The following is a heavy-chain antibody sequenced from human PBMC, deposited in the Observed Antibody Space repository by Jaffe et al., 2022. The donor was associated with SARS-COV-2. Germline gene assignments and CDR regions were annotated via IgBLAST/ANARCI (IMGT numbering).Heavy chain of an antibody. D-gene: IGHD6-19*01. CDR3: ARVGLWDSSGWYDYYYGMDV. Sequence: QVQLVESGGGVVQPGRSLRLSCAASGFTFSSYGMHWVRQAPGKGLEWVAVIWYDGSNKYYADSVKGRFTISRDNSKNTLYLQMNSLRAEDTAVYYCARVGLWDSSGWYDYYYGMDVWGQGTTVTVSS. CDR1: GFTFSSYG. J-gene: IGHJ6*02. CDR2: IWYDGSNK. V-gene: IGHV3-33*01.